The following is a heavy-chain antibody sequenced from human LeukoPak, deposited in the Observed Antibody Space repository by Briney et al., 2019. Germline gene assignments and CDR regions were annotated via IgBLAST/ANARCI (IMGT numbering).Heavy chain of an antibody. D-gene: IGHD4-17*01. CDR2: ISSSSSTI. Sequence: GGSLRLSCAASGFTFSSYNMNWVRQAPGKGLEWVSYISSSSSTIYYADSVKGRFTISRDNAKNSLYLQMNSLRAEDTAVYYCARVSTTVTSFFDYWGQGTLVTVSS. CDR3: ARVSTTVTSFFDY. V-gene: IGHV3-48*01. CDR1: GFTFSSYN. J-gene: IGHJ4*02.